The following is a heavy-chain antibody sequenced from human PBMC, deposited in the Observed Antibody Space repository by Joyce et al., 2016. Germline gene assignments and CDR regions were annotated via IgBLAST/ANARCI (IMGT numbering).Heavy chain of an antibody. V-gene: IGHV3-21*02. CDR2: ISGDRRFI. J-gene: IGHJ6*02. CDR1: GFMFSTSS. Sequence: EVQLVESGGGRVKPGGSLKISCAASGFMFSTSSMSWFRQAPGKGLEWVSAISGDRRFIFHADSVRGRFTVSRDNAENSLYLQMKSLRVEDTAVYFCARGGLVYDYSMDVWGQGTTVIVSS. D-gene: IGHD2-21*01. CDR3: ARGGLVYDYSMDV.